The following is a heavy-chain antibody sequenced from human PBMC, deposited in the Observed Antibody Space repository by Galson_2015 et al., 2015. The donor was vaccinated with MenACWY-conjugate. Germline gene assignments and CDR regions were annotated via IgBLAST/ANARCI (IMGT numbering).Heavy chain of an antibody. CDR2: ITGNGDSI. V-gene: IGHV3-23*01. D-gene: IGHD6-19*01. CDR3: AKWDSSGRTGYNYYGMDV. Sequence: LRLSCAASGFTFSSYAMSWVRQAPGKGLEWVSVITGNGDSIYYADSVKGRFTISRDNSKSTLDLQMNSLRAEDTAVYFCAKWDSSGRTGYNYYGMDVWGQGATVTVSS. CDR1: GFTFSSYA. J-gene: IGHJ6*02.